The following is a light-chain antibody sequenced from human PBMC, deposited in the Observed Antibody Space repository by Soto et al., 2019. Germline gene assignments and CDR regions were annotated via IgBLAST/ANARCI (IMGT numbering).Light chain of an antibody. V-gene: IGLV2-8*01. J-gene: IGLJ1*01. Sequence: QSALTQPPSASGSPGQSVTISCTGTSSDVGAYNYVSWYQQHPGKAPKLMIYEVSKRPSGVPDRFSDSKSGNTASLTVSGLQAEDEADYYCSSYGGSRVFGTGTKV. CDR3: SSYGGSRV. CDR1: SSDVGAYNY. CDR2: EVS.